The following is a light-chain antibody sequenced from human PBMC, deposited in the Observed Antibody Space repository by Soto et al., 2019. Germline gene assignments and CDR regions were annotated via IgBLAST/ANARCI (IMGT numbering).Light chain of an antibody. CDR2: DVN. Sequence: QSALTQSASVSGSPGQSITISCTGTSSVIGAYNFVSWYQQHPGKAPKLMLYDVNIRPSGVSNRFSGSKSGNTASLTISGLQAEDEADYYCTSWTTSTTMIFGGGTKVTVL. V-gene: IGLV2-14*03. CDR3: TSWTTSTTMI. J-gene: IGLJ2*01. CDR1: SSVIGAYNF.